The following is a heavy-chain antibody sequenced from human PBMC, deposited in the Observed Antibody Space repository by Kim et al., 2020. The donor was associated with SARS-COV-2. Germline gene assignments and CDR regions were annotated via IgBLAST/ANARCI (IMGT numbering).Heavy chain of an antibody. CDR1: GFTFSSYS. V-gene: IGHV3-21*01. D-gene: IGHD2-15*01. Sequence: GGSLRLSCAASGFTFSSYSMNWVRQAPGKGLEWVSSISSSSSYIYYADSVKGRFTISRDNAKNSLYLQMNSLRAKDTAVYYCARDYTVCSGGSCYSSVDYYYGMDVWGQGTTVTVSS. J-gene: IGHJ6*02. CDR2: ISSSSSYI. CDR3: ARDYTVCSGGSCYSSVDYYYGMDV.